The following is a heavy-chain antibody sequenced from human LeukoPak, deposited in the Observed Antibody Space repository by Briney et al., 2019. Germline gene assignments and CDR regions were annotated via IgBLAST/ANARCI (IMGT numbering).Heavy chain of an antibody. CDR2: IYPGYSHT. V-gene: IGHV5-51*01. J-gene: IGHJ4*02. Sequence: XXRRXXXKXLEWMGIIYPGYSHTRSSPSFQGQVTISADKSISTAYLQWSSLKASDTAMYYCAEVGGSYQRGFDYWGQGTLVTVSS. D-gene: IGHD1-26*01. CDR3: AEVGGSYQRGFDY.